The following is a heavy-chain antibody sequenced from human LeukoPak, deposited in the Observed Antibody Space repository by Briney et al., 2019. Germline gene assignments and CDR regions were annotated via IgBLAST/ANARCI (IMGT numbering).Heavy chain of an antibody. V-gene: IGHV1-2*02. D-gene: IGHD6-6*01. CDR1: GYTFTGYY. Sequence: ASVKVSCKASGYTFTGYYMHWVRQAPGQGLEWMGWINPNSGGTNYAQKFQGRVTMTRDTSISTAYMELSRLRSDDTAVYYCATVFEYSSANWFDPWGQGTLVTVSS. CDR2: INPNSGGT. CDR3: ATVFEYSSANWFDP. J-gene: IGHJ5*02.